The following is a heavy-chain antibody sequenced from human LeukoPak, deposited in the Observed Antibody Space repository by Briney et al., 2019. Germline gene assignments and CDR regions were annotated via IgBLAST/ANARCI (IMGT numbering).Heavy chain of an antibody. CDR1: GYTFTSYG. CDR3: ARDRGGGTAMVRWFDP. D-gene: IGHD5-18*01. Sequence: ASVKVSCKASGYTFTSYGISWVRQAPGQGLEWMGWISAYNGNTNYAQKLQGRVTMTTDTSTSTAYMELRRLRSDDTAVYYCARDRGGGTAMVRWFDPWGQGTLVTVSS. V-gene: IGHV1-18*01. J-gene: IGHJ5*02. CDR2: ISAYNGNT.